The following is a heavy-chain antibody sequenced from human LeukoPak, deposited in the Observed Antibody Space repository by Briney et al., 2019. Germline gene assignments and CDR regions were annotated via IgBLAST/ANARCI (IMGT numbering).Heavy chain of an antibody. Sequence: ASVKVSCKAFGYTFTGYYMHWVRQAPGQGLEWMGIIDPSDGGTTYAQKFQGRVTMTRDTSTSTVYMELSSLRSEDTAVYYCASLGSGSSPIIDFDYWGQGTLVTVSS. CDR2: IDPSDGGT. CDR3: ASLGSGSSPIIDFDY. J-gene: IGHJ4*02. CDR1: GYTFTGYY. D-gene: IGHD3-10*01. V-gene: IGHV1-46*01.